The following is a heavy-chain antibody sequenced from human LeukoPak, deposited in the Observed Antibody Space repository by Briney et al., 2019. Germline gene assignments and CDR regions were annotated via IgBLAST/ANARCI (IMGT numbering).Heavy chain of an antibody. CDR2: IYTSGST. Sequence: SQTLSLTCTVSGGSISSGSYYWSWIRQPAGKGLEWIGRIYTSGSTNYNPSLKSRVTISVDTSKNQFSLKLSSVTAADTAVYYCARGFRYFDWLLPNNWFDPWGQGTLVTVSS. CDR3: ARGFRYFDWLLPNNWFDP. J-gene: IGHJ5*02. D-gene: IGHD3-9*01. CDR1: GGSISSGSYY. V-gene: IGHV4-61*02.